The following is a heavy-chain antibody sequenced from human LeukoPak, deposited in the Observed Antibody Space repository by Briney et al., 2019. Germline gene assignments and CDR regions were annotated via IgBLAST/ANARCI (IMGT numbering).Heavy chain of an antibody. CDR2: SDYSGST. CDR1: GGSIRSSSSS. Sequence: SETLSLTCTVSGGSIRSSSSSWGWVRQPPGKGLEWIGSSDYSGSTNYKASLRSRVTISVDTSKNQFSLKLSSVTAADTAVYYCARGPYASDAGYWGQGTLVTVSS. J-gene: IGHJ4*02. V-gene: IGHV4-39*01. D-gene: IGHD2-2*01. CDR3: ARGPYASDAGY.